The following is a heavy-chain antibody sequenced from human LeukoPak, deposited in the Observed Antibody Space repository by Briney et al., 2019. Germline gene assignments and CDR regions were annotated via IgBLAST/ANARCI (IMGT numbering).Heavy chain of an antibody. CDR2: IRYDGSNK. V-gene: IGHV3-30*02. Sequence: PGGSLRLSCAASGFTFSSYGMHWVRQAPGKGLEWVAFIRYDGSNKYYADSVKGRFTISRDNSKSTLYLQMNSLRAADTAVYYCAKGDVVEPGAIDDAFDIWGQGTMVTVSS. CDR1: GFTFSSYG. J-gene: IGHJ3*02. D-gene: IGHD2-2*01. CDR3: AKGDVVEPGAIDDAFDI.